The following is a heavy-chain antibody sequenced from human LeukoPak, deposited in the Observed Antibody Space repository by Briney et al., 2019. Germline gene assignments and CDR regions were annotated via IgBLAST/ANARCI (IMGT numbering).Heavy chain of an antibody. CDR2: INPNSGGT. CDR3: ARGPDVLRFLEWLGDY. D-gene: IGHD3-3*01. Sequence: ASVKVSCKASGGTFNTYAISWVRQAPGQGLEWMGWINPNSGGTNYAQKFQGRVTMTRDTSISTAYMELSRLRSDDTAVYYCARGPDVLRFLEWLGDYWGQGTLVTVSS. J-gene: IGHJ4*02. V-gene: IGHV1-2*02. CDR1: GGTFNTYA.